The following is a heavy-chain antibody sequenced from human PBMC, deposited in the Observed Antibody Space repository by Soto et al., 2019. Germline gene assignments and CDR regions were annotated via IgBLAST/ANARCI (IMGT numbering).Heavy chain of an antibody. Sequence: ASVKVSCKASGYTFTSYGISWVRQAPGQGLEWMGWISAYNGNTNYAQKLQGRVTMTTDTSTSTAYMELRSLRSDDAAVYYCARAIDYGDYGAWFDPWGQGTLVTVSS. V-gene: IGHV1-18*04. J-gene: IGHJ5*02. D-gene: IGHD4-17*01. CDR3: ARAIDYGDYGAWFDP. CDR1: GYTFTSYG. CDR2: ISAYNGNT.